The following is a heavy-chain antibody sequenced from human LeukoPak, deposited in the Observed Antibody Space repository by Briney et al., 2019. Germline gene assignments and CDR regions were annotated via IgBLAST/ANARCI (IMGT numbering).Heavy chain of an antibody. D-gene: IGHD5-24*01. CDR3: ARGGDTIL. CDR1: GFTFSNHW. J-gene: IGHJ4*02. CDR2: VKNDGSAT. Sequence: PGRSLRLSCAASGFTFSNHWMHWVRHTPGKGLEWISYVKNDGSATDCADSVKGRFTISRDNARNTVSLQMNSLRVEDTAIYYCARGGDTILWGQGTLVTVSS. V-gene: IGHV3-74*01.